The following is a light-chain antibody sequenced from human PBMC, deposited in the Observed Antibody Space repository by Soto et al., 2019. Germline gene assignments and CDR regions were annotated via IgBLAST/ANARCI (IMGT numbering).Light chain of an antibody. CDR2: GAS. J-gene: IGKJ1*01. Sequence: EIVLTQSPGTLSLSPGERATLCCRASQSVSSSYLAWYQQKPGQAPRLLIYGASSRATGIPDRFSGSGSGTDFTLTISRLEPEDFAVYYCQQYGSSRWTCGQGTKGDIK. V-gene: IGKV3-20*01. CDR3: QQYGSSRWT. CDR1: QSVSSSY.